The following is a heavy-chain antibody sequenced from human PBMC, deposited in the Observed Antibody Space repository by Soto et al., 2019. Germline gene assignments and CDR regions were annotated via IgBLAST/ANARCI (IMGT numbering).Heavy chain of an antibody. J-gene: IGHJ3*02. CDR2: VTGRASST. D-gene: IGHD6-25*01. V-gene: IGHV3-23*01. Sequence: EVRLLESGGGLVQPGGSLRLSCFASGFTFPNYAMSWVRQAPGKWLEWVSVVTGRASSTYYADSVEGRFTISRDNSRNTLFLQTNSLGAEYTAVYYCAKHLPSKKKQRLWADAFHIWGKGTMLTVSS. CDR3: AKHLPSKKKQRLWADAFHI. CDR1: GFTFPNYA.